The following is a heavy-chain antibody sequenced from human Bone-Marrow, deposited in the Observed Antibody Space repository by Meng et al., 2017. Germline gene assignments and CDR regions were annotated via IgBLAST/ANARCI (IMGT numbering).Heavy chain of an antibody. J-gene: IGHJ4*02. D-gene: IGHD6-13*01. CDR2: IDPKNGDT. V-gene: IGHV1-2*06. CDR1: GYNFPDYY. CDR3: ARDEDISAAGKLFGDY. Sequence: GQLVRSWAKLKKPGASVKVSCKPSGYNFPDYYIHWVRQAPGQGLEWMGRIDPKNGDTHYAQKFQGRVTMTGDTSISTAYMDLSGLRSDDTAVYYCARDEDISAAGKLFGDYWGQGTLVTVSS.